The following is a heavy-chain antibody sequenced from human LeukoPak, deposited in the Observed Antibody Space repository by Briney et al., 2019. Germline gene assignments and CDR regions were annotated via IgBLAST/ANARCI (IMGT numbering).Heavy chain of an antibody. D-gene: IGHD2-15*01. CDR1: GFTFSSYG. J-gene: IGHJ5*02. Sequence: PGRSLRLSCAASGFTFSSYGMHWVRQAPGKGLEWVAVIWYDASNRYYADSVKGRFTISKDNSKNTLYLQMNSLRAEDTAVYFCARDLAGAATWFDPWGQGTLVTVSS. CDR2: IWYDASNR. CDR3: ARDLAGAATWFDP. V-gene: IGHV3-33*01.